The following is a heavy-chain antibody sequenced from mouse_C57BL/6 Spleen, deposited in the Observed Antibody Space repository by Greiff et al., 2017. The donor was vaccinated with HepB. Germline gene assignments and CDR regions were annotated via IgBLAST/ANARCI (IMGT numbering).Heavy chain of an antibody. J-gene: IGHJ2*01. V-gene: IGHV1-80*01. CDR1: GYAFSSYW. CDR2: IYPGDGDT. CDR3: ARETTVVAGDY. D-gene: IGHD1-1*01. Sequence: VQLQQSGAELVKPGASVKISCKASGYAFSSYWLNWVKQRPGKGLEWIGQIYPGDGDTNYNGKFKGKATLTADKSSSTAYMQLSSLTSEDSAVYFCARETTVVAGDYWGQGTTLTVSS.